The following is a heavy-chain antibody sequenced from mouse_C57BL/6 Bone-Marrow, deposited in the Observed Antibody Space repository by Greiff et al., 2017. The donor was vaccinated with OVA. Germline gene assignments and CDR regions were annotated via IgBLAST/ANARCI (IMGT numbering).Heavy chain of an antibody. V-gene: IGHV6-3*01. Sequence: DVQLQESGGGLVQPGGSMKLSCVASGFTFSNYWMNWVRQSPEKGLEWVAQIRLKSDNYATHYAVYGKGRFTISKDDSKISVYLQMNNLRAEDTGIYYCTGGVRWYFDVWGTGTTVTVSS. CDR3: TGGVRWYFDV. CDR1: GFTFSNYW. D-gene: IGHD2-14*01. CDR2: IRLKSDNYAT. J-gene: IGHJ1*03.